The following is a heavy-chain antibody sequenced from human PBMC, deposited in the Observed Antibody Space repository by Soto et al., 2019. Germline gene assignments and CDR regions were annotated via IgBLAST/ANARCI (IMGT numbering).Heavy chain of an antibody. CDR1: GFTFSSYA. CDR2: ISSNGGST. Sequence: GGSLRLSCSASGFTFSSYAMHWVRQAPGKGLEYVSAISSNGGSTYYADSVKGRFTISRDNSKNTLYLQMSSLRAEDTAVYYCVKVLYSSSWYGRVGRPFDYWGQGTLVTVSS. V-gene: IGHV3-64D*08. CDR3: VKVLYSSSWYGRVGRPFDY. D-gene: IGHD6-13*01. J-gene: IGHJ4*02.